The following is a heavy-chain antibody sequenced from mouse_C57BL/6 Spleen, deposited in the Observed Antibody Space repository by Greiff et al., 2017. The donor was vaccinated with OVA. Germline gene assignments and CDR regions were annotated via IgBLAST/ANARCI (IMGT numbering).Heavy chain of an antibody. V-gene: IGHV1-15*01. CDR3: TRSSRAWFAY. Sequence: QVQLKQSGAELVRPGASVTLSCKASGYTFTDYEMHWVKQTPVHGLEWIGAIDPETGGTAYNQKFKGKAILTADKSSSTAYMELRSLTSEDSAVYYCTRSSRAWFAYWGQGTLVTVSA. CDR2: IDPETGGT. CDR1: GYTFTDYE. J-gene: IGHJ3*01.